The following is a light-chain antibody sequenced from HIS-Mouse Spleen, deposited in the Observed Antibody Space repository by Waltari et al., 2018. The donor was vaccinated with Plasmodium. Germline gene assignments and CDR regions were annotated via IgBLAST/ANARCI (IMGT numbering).Light chain of an antibody. CDR2: DNN. V-gene: IGLV1-51*01. J-gene: IGLJ2*01. Sequence: SALTQPPSASGSPAQSVTISCTGTRSDVRPYHYVSWYQHHPGKAPKLLIYDNNKRPAGIPDRFSGSKSGTSATLGITGLQTGDEADYYCGTWDSSLSAGVVFGGGTKLTVL. CDR1: RSDVRPYHY. CDR3: GTWDSSLSAGVV.